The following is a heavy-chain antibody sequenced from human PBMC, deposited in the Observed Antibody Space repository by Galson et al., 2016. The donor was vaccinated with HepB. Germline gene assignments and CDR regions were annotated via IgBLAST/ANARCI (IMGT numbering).Heavy chain of an antibody. V-gene: IGHV3-33*01. D-gene: IGHD1-7*01. J-gene: IGHJ5*02. CDR1: GFVFSGYG. CDR2: IWYDGSKE. Sequence: SLRLSCAASGFVFSGYGMHWVRRAPGKGLEWVSVIWYDGSKEYYVESVKDRFTIYKDNSKNTLYLQMNSLRVEDTAVYYCARGYNWNYGWLDPWGQGTLVTVSS. CDR3: ARGYNWNYGWLDP.